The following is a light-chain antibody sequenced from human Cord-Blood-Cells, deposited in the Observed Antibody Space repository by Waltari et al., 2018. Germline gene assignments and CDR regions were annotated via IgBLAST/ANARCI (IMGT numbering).Light chain of an antibody. V-gene: IGLV2-14*01. J-gene: IGLJ2*01. CDR2: DVN. CDR3: SSYTSSSTLVV. Sequence: QSALTQPASVSGSPGQSITISCTGTSSDVGGYNYVSWYQPHPGKAPRLMIYDVNNRPSGVSNRFSCSKSGNTASLTISGLQAEDEADYYCSSYTSSSTLVVFGGGTKLTVL. CDR1: SSDVGGYNY.